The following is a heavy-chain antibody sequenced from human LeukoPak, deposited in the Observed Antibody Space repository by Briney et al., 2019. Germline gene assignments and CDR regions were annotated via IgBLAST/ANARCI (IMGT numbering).Heavy chain of an antibody. J-gene: IGHJ4*02. V-gene: IGHV3-53*01. Sequence: GGSLRLSCVASGFTFSSFAMSWVRQAPGKGLEWVSVVYSGGSTYYADSVKGRFTISRDNSKNTLYLQMNSLRAEDTAVYYCAREGGLDWGQGTLVTVSS. CDR3: AREGGLD. CDR2: VYSGGST. D-gene: IGHD3-16*01. CDR1: GFTFSSFA.